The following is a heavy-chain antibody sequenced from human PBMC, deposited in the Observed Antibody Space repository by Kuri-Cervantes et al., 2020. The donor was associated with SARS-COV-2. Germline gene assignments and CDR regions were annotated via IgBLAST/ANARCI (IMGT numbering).Heavy chain of an antibody. CDR1: GGSFSGYY. J-gene: IGHJ3*01. D-gene: IGHD6-19*01. CDR3: ARGNVAVAGDAFDV. Sequence: LSLTCAVYGGSFSGYYWSWIRQPPGKGLEWVSVIFTDDKTYYADSVKDRVNMSRDNFRNTVFLQINSLRADDTAVYYCARGNVAVAGDAFDVWGHGTVVTVSS. V-gene: IGHV3-66*01. CDR2: IFTDDKT.